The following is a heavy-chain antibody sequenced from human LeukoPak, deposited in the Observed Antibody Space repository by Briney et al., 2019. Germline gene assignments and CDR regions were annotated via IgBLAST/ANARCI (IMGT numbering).Heavy chain of an antibody. D-gene: IGHD1-26*01. CDR3: ARGGGSYFLDYYFDY. J-gene: IGHJ4*02. CDR1: GFTVSSNY. Sequence: GGSLRLSCAAPGFTVSSNYMSWVRQAPGKGLEWVSVIFSGCSTNYADSVKGRFTISRDNSKNTLYLQMNSLRAEDTAVYYCARGGGSYFLDYYFDYWGQGTLVTVSS. CDR2: IFSGCST. V-gene: IGHV3-53*01.